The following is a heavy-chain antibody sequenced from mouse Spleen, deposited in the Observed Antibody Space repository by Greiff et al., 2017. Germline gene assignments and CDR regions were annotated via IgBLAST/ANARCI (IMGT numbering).Heavy chain of an antibody. V-gene: IGHV5-9-3*01. CDR2: ISSGGSYT. Sequence: EVHLVESGGGLVKPGGSLKLSCAASGFTFSSYAMSWVRQTPEKRLEWVATISSGGSYTYYPDSVKGRFTISRDNAKNTLYLQMSSLRSEDTAMYYCARKDWGIDYWGQGTTLTVSS. J-gene: IGHJ2*01. CDR3: ARKDWGIDY. CDR1: GFTFSSYA.